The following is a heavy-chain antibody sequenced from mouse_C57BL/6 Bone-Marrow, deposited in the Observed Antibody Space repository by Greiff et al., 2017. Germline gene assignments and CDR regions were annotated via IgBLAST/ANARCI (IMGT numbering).Heavy chain of an antibody. Sequence: EVKLMESGGGLVQPGGSLKLSCAASGFTFSDYGMAWVRQAPRKGPEWVAFISNLAYSIYYADTVTGRFTISRENAKNTLYLEMSSLRSEDTAMYYCARRDRTWSAYWGQGTLVTVSA. V-gene: IGHV5-15*01. D-gene: IGHD3-3*01. J-gene: IGHJ3*01. CDR2: ISNLAYSI. CDR1: GFTFSDYG. CDR3: ARRDRTWSAY.